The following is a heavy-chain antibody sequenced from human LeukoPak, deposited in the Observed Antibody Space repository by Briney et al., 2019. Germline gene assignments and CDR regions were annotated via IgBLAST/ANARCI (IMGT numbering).Heavy chain of an antibody. CDR3: ASWSSSWYSYDY. V-gene: IGHV4-34*01. CDR2: INHSGST. J-gene: IGHJ4*02. CDR1: GGSFSGYY. D-gene: IGHD6-13*01. Sequence: ASETLSLTCAVYGGSFSGYYWSWIRQPPGKGLEWIGEINHSGSTNYNPSLKSRVTISVGTSKNQFSLKLSSVTAADTAVYYCASWSSSWYSYDYWGQGTLVTVSS.